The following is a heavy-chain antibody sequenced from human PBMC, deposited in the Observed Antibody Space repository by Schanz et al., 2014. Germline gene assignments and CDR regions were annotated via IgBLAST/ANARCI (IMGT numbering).Heavy chain of an antibody. Sequence: QLQMQTSGPGLVRPWETLSLTCTVSGGSISDSGAYWGWFRQTPGKALEWIANLFYGGSKYYNPSSGSRVPWPVDASNTHSSLRWGSVTAADTGVYYCARHNRVWFGKEGCWGQGTLVTVSS. CDR2: LFYGGSK. CDR3: ARHNRVWFGKEGC. J-gene: IGHJ4*02. V-gene: IGHV4-39*01. D-gene: IGHD3-10*01. CDR1: GGSISDSGAY.